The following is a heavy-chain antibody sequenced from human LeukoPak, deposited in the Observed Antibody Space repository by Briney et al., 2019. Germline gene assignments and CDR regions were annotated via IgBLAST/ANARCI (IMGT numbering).Heavy chain of an antibody. J-gene: IGHJ4*02. CDR3: ARALGAARLGY. CDR1: GGTFSSYA. Sequence: ASVKVACKASGGTFSSYAISWVRQAPGQGLEWMGGIIPIFGTANYAQKFQGRVTITADKSTSTAYMELSSLRSEDTAVYYCARALGAARLGYWGQGTLVTVSS. D-gene: IGHD6-6*01. V-gene: IGHV1-69*06. CDR2: IIPIFGTA.